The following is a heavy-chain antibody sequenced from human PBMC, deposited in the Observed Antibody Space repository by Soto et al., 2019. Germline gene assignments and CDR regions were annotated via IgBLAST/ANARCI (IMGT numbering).Heavy chain of an antibody. D-gene: IGHD3-3*01. V-gene: IGHV4-59*11. Sequence: SETLSLTCTVSGASINSHYWSWIRQPPGKGLEWIGYFYNSGTTDYNPALKSRLTISVDISKNQFSLKVSSVTTADTAVYYCARGPNYDQWSPIDYWGQGTLVTVSS. CDR1: GASINSHY. J-gene: IGHJ4*02. CDR2: FYNSGTT. CDR3: ARGPNYDQWSPIDY.